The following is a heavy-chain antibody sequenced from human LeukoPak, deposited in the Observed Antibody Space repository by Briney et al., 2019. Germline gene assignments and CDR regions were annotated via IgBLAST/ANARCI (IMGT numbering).Heavy chain of an antibody. D-gene: IGHD6-13*01. CDR3: ARDRSSSRDLDY. CDR2: ISSSSGSYI. V-gene: IGHV3-21*01. Sequence: PGGSLRLSCAASGFTFSSYSMNWVRQAPGKGLERVSCISSSSGSYIYYADSVKGRFTISRDNAKNSLYLQMNSLRAEDTAVYYCARDRSSSRDLDYWGQGTLVTVSS. CDR1: GFTFSSYS. J-gene: IGHJ4*02.